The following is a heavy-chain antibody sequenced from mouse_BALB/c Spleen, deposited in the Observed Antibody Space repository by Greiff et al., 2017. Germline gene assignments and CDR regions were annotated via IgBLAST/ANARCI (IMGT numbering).Heavy chain of an antibody. CDR1: GYTFTSYW. CDR3: TRWDRSFDY. Sequence: LQQPGSELVRPGASVKLSCKASGYTFTSYWMHWVKQRHGQGLEWIGNIYPGSGSTNYDEKFKSKGTLTVDTSSSTAYMHLSSLTSEDSAVYYCTRWDRSFDYWGQGTTLTVSS. CDR2: IYPGSGST. J-gene: IGHJ2*01. V-gene: IGHV1S22*01. D-gene: IGHD2-14*01.